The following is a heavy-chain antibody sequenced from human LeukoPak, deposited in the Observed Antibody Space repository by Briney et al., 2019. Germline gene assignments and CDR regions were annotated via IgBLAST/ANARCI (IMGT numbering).Heavy chain of an antibody. J-gene: IGHJ3*02. V-gene: IGHV4-39*01. CDR1: GGSISSSSYY. CDR3: ARTVEYSTSYDTFHI. Sequence: SETLSLTCTVSGGSISSSSYYWGWIRQPPGKGLEWIGSIYYSGSTYYNPSLKSRVTISVDTSKNQFSLKLSSVTAADTAVYYCARTVEYSTSYDTFHIWGQGTMVTVPS. CDR2: IYYSGST. D-gene: IGHD6-6*01.